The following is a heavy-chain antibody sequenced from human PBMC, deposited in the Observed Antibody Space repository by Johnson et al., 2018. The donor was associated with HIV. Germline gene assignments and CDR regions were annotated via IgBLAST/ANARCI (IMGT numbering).Heavy chain of an antibody. CDR2: MWYDGSNK. V-gene: IGHV3-33*01. Sequence: VQLVESGGGVVQPGRSLRLSCAASGFTFSTYGMHWVRQAPGKGLEWVAVMWYDGSNKYYADPVKGRFTISRDNSKNALYLQMHNLTTEDTAVYYCARPSQASAWAFDIWGQGTMVTVS. CDR1: GFTFSTYG. J-gene: IGHJ3*02. CDR3: ARPSQASAWAFDI.